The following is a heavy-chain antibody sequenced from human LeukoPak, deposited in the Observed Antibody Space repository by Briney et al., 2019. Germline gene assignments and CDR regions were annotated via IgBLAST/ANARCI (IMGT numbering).Heavy chain of an antibody. CDR3: ARETPLAASAS. CDR2: IYSGGST. CDR1: GFTVSSNY. J-gene: IGHJ5*02. Sequence: PGGSLRLSCAASGFTVSSNYMSWVRQAPGKGLEWVSVIYSGGSTYYADSVKGRFTISRDNSKNTLYLQMNSLRAEDTAVYYCARETPLAASASWGQGTLVTVPS. D-gene: IGHD2-15*01. V-gene: IGHV3-66*01.